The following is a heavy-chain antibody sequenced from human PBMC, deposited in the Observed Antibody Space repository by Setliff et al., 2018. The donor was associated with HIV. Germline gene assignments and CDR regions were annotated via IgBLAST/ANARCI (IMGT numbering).Heavy chain of an antibody. CDR3: ARFSTGYALFDY. D-gene: IGHD3-9*01. Sequence: GGSLRLSCAASGFMFSSYEMNWVRQAPGKGLEWVSYISGGGRTIYHADSVKGRFTISRDNTKSSLYLQMNSLRAEDTAVYYCARFSTGYALFDYWGQGVLVTVSS. CDR2: ISGGGRTI. V-gene: IGHV3-48*03. CDR1: GFMFSSYE. J-gene: IGHJ4*02.